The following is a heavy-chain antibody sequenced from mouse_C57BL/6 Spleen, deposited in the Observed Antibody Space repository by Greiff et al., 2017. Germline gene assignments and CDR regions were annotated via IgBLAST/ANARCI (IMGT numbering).Heavy chain of an antibody. CDR2: IRNKANGYTT. CDR3: AGYSSVVAPRFDY. Sequence: EVMLVESGGGLVQPGGSLSLSCAASGFTFTDYYMSWVRQPPGKALEWLGFIRNKANGYTTEYSASVKGRFTISSDNSQSILYLQMNALGAEDSATDYCAGYSSVVAPRFDYWGQGTTLTVSS. J-gene: IGHJ2*01. V-gene: IGHV7-3*01. D-gene: IGHD1-1*01. CDR1: GFTFTDYY.